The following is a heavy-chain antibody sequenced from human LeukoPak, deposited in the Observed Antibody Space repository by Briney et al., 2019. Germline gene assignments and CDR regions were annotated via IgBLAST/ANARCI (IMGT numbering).Heavy chain of an antibody. CDR3: ARDTGYSSSWYLQH. V-gene: IGHV3-21*01. CDR1: GFTFSSYS. J-gene: IGHJ1*01. Sequence: GGSLRLSCAASGFTFSSYSMNWVRQAPGKGLEWVSSISSSSSYIYYADSVKGRFTISRDNAKNSLYLRMNSLRAEDTAVYYCARDTGYSSSWYLQHWGQGTLVTVSS. D-gene: IGHD6-13*01. CDR2: ISSSSSYI.